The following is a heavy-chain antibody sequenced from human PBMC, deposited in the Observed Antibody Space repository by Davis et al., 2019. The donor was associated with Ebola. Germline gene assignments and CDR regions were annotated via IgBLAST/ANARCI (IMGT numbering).Heavy chain of an antibody. D-gene: IGHD5-18*01. Sequence: GGSLRLSSAASGFTSSDYYMSWIRQAPGKGLEWVSSISGSGDSRYYADSVTGRFTISRDNSKNTVLLRMNSLRDEDTAVYYCAKDLEDAGGYSYGDDGMDVWGKGTTVTVSS. V-gene: IGHV3-23*01. CDR2: ISGSGDSR. CDR3: AKDLEDAGGYSYGDDGMDV. J-gene: IGHJ6*04. CDR1: GFTSSDYY.